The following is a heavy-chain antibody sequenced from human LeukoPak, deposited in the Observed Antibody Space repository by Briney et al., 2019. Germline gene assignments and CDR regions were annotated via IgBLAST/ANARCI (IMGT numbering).Heavy chain of an antibody. J-gene: IGHJ4*02. Sequence: GGPLRLSCAASGFTFGGYSMNWLRPAPGKRLQWFGLVNSITDRGTTNYSEPVKGRFTISRDDSKNTLYLQMISLKAEDTAAYYCTTDLTSAIFYYWGQGTLVIVSS. V-gene: IGHV3-15*06. CDR3: TTDLTSAIFYY. CDR2: VNSITDRGTT. CDR1: GFTFGGYS.